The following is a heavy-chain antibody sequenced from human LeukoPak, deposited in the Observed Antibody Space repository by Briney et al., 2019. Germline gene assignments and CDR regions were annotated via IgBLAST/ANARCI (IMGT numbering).Heavy chain of an antibody. V-gene: IGHV4-34*01. CDR2: IKHSGST. J-gene: IGHJ6*03. D-gene: IGHD3-10*01. CDR1: GGSFSGYY. CDR3: ARGGGTGRSITMIRGVRGVYYMDV. Sequence: SETLSLTCAVSGGSFSGYYLSWIRQPPGKGLELIGEIKHSGSTNYNPSLKSRVSISVDTSKNQFSLKLNSVTAADTAVYYCARGGGTGRSITMIRGVRGVYYMDVWGKGTTVTVSS.